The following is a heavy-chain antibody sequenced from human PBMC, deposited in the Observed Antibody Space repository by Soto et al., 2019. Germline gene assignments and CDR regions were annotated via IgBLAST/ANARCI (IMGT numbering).Heavy chain of an antibody. CDR2: IYYSGST. CDR1: GGPISSGDYY. Sequence: PSETLSLTCTVSGGPISSGDYYWSWIRQPPGKGLKWIGYIYYSGSTYYNPSLKSRVAISVDTSKNHFSLKLSSVTAADTAIYYCARSNSGYYKWFDPWGQGTLVTV. V-gene: IGHV4-30-4*01. D-gene: IGHD3-22*01. J-gene: IGHJ5*02. CDR3: ARSNSGYYKWFDP.